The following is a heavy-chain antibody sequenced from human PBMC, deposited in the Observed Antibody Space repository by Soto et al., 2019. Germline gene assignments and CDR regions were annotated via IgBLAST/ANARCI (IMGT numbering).Heavy chain of an antibody. J-gene: IGHJ5*02. D-gene: IGHD3-10*01. CDR3: ARGDYGQYDAYNWFDP. Sequence: QVQLQQSGPGLVKPSGTLSLTCFVSGDSINNTYWWSWVRQAPEKGLEWIGEIYHTGGRSYMPSLRGRITLSVDTSKNQFSLRLTSVTVADTAVYYCARGDYGQYDAYNWFDPWGQGNLVIVAS. CDR2: IYHTGGR. CDR1: GDSINNTYW. V-gene: IGHV4-4*02.